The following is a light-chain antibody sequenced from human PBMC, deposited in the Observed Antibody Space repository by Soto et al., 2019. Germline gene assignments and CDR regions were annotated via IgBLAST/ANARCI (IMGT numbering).Light chain of an antibody. V-gene: IGKV1-39*01. CDR1: QNIDSN. Sequence: DIQMTQSPSSLSASVGDSVTITCRASQNIDSNLNWYQQKVGKPPKLLIYGASNLHSGVPSRFSGSRSGTEFSLPISGLQAEDSASYYCQRSFSVPYSFGQGTNLDIK. CDR3: QRSFSVPYS. CDR2: GAS. J-gene: IGKJ2*03.